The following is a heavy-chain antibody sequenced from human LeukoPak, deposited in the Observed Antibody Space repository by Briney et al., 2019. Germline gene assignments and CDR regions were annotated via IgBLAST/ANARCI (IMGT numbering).Heavy chain of an antibody. J-gene: IGHJ4*02. V-gene: IGHV3-23*01. Sequence: GGSLRLSCAASGFTFSSYAMTWVRQAPGKGLEWVSTISGSGSSTYSADSVKGRFTISRDSSKSTLFLQMNSLRAEDTAVYYCAKDPAQNYFDYWGQGTLVTVSS. CDR3: AKDPAQNYFDY. CDR1: GFTFSSYA. CDR2: ISGSGSST.